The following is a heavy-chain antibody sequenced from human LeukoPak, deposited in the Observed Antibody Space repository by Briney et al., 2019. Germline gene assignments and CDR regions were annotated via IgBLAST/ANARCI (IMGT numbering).Heavy chain of an antibody. V-gene: IGHV3-23*01. J-gene: IGHJ4*02. Sequence: GGSLRFSCAASGFTFSSYAMSWVRRAPGKGLEWVSAISGSGGSTYYADSVKGRFTISRDNSKNTLYLQMNSLRAEDTAVYYCARDSQDTGDYWGQGTLVTVSS. CDR3: ARDSQDTGDY. CDR1: GFTFSSYA. D-gene: IGHD1-14*01. CDR2: ISGSGGST.